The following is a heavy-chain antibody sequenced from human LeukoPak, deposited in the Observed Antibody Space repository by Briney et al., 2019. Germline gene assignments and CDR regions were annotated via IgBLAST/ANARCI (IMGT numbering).Heavy chain of an antibody. Sequence: GGSLRLSCAVSGFIVSSNHMNWVRQAPGKGLEWVSVIYSGGYSGGGPFYADSVKGRFTTSSGSSKNTLFLQMNSLRAEDTAVYYCARDVYGDGYNSFDYWGLGILVAVSS. J-gene: IGHJ4*02. CDR3: ARDVYGDGYNSFDY. CDR1: GFIVSSNH. CDR2: IYSGGYSGGGP. V-gene: IGHV3-66*01. D-gene: IGHD5-24*01.